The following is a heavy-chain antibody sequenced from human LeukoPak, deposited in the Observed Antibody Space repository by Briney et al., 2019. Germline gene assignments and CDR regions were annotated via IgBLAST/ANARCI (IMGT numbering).Heavy chain of an antibody. D-gene: IGHD5/OR15-5a*01. CDR2: IYYSGST. CDR1: GGSISSSSYY. CDR3: ARSLSGYMDV. V-gene: IGHV4-39*01. Sequence: SETLSLTCTVSGGSISSSSYYWGWIRQPPGKGLEWIGNIYYSGSTYYNPSLKSRVTIAVDTSKNQFSLKLSSVTAADTAVYYCARSLSGYMDVWGKGTTVTISS. J-gene: IGHJ6*03.